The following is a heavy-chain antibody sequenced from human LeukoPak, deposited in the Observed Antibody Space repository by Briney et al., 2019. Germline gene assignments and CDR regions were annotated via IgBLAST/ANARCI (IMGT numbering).Heavy chain of an antibody. CDR2: ISGSGGST. CDR1: GFTFSNYA. Sequence: PGGSLRLSCAASGFTFSNYAMSWVRQAPRKGLEWVSAISGSGGSTYYADSVKGHFTISRDNSKNTLYLQMDSLRAEDTAIYYCAKGSGSGSLDYWGQGTLVTVSS. V-gene: IGHV3-23*01. D-gene: IGHD3-10*01. J-gene: IGHJ4*02. CDR3: AKGSGSGSLDY.